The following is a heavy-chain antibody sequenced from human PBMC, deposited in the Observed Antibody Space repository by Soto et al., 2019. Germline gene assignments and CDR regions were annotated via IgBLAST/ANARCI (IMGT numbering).Heavy chain of an antibody. Sequence: GASVKVSCKASGGTFSSYAISWVRQAPGQGLEWMGGIIPIFGTANYAQKFQGRVTITADESTSTAYMELSSLRSEDTAVYYCARGSLTTSERTTVTTRYYYYGMDVWGQGTTVTVSS. D-gene: IGHD4-4*01. CDR2: IIPIFGTA. J-gene: IGHJ6*02. CDR3: ARGSLTTSERTTVTTRYYYYGMDV. V-gene: IGHV1-69*13. CDR1: GGTFSSYA.